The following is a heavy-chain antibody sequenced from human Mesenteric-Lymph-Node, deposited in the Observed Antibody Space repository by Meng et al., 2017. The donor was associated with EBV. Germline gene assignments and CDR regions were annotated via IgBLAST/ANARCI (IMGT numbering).Heavy chain of an antibody. Sequence: LQLPESGPGLVKPSETLSLTCTVSGGSTRSSTYYWGWIRQPPGKGLEWIGSIYYTGSTYYNPSLKSRVTIFVDTSKNQFSLKLSSVTAADTAVYYCASLSIVGASSYADYWGQGILVTVSS. CDR2: IYYTGST. D-gene: IGHD1-26*01. CDR1: GGSTRSSTYY. V-gene: IGHV4-39*01. J-gene: IGHJ4*02. CDR3: ASLSIVGASSYADY.